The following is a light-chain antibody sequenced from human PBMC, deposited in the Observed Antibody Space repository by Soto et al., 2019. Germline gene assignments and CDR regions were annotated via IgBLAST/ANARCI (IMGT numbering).Light chain of an antibody. J-gene: IGKJ1*01. V-gene: IGKV4-1*01. CDR1: QSVLYSTNNKNY. CDR3: KQYMNAPQT. Sequence: DIVMTQSPDSLAVSLGERATINCNSSQSVLYSTNNKNYLAWYQQKPGQHPKLLVYWASTRESGVPDRFSGSGSETEFTLTLYSLQAEDWAVYYCKQYMNAPQTFGQGTKVEIK. CDR2: WAS.